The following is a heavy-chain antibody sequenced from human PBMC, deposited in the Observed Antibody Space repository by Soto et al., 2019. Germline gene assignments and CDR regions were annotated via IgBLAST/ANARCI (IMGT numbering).Heavy chain of an antibody. CDR2: VSYDGNKK. J-gene: IGHJ4*02. V-gene: IGHV3-30*18. CDR3: VKAPGAQHGYDFFFDY. CDR1: GFMFNSCD. D-gene: IGHD5-12*01. Sequence: QVQVVASGGGVVQPGRTLRLSCTTSGFMFNSCDMHWVRQAPGQGLEWVSVVSYDGNKKYYLDSVKGRFTISRDNSKNTLYLQMDSLSPEDKGVYYCVKAPGAQHGYDFFFDYWGQGTLVTVAS.